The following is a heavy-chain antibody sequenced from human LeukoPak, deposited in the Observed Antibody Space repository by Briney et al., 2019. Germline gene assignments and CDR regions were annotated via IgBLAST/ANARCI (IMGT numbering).Heavy chain of an antibody. V-gene: IGHV5-51*01. D-gene: IGHD3-10*01. J-gene: IGHJ5*02. Sequence: GESLKISCKGSGYSFTSYWIGWVRQMPRKGLEWMGIIYPGDSDTRYSPSFQGQVTISADRSISTAYLQWSSLKASDTAMYYCARCITMVRGVPNWFDPWGQGTLVTVSS. CDR2: IYPGDSDT. CDR1: GYSFTSYW. CDR3: ARCITMVRGVPNWFDP.